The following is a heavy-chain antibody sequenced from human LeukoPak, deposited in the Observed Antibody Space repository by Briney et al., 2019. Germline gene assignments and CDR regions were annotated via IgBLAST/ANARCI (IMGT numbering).Heavy chain of an antibody. J-gene: IGHJ4*02. V-gene: IGHV5-51*01. D-gene: IGHD3-22*01. Sequence: GGALKISRQGSGYSFTSYWIGLVRQMPGKGLEGMGIIYPGDSDTRYSPSLQGQLTISADNPNTIAHLQWSSLQASDSAVYYCARQYYDDSSGYYSDYWGQGVLVTVSS. CDR1: GYSFTSYW. CDR3: ARQYYDDSSGYYSDY. CDR2: IYPGDSDT.